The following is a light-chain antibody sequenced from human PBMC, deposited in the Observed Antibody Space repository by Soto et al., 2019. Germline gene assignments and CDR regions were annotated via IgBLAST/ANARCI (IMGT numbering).Light chain of an antibody. CDR1: SSDVADYKY. CDR3: SSYTTSNTLV. V-gene: IGLV2-14*01. J-gene: IGLJ1*01. CDR2: EVS. Sequence: QSALTQPASVSGSPGQSITISCTGTSSDVADYKYVSWYQKHPGKAPKALIYEVSNRPSGVSNRFSGSKSGNTASLTISGLQAEDEDDYYCSSYTTSNTLVFGPGTKLTVL.